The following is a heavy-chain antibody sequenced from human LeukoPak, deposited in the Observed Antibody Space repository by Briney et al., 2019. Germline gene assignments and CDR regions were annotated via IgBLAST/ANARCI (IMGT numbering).Heavy chain of an antibody. V-gene: IGHV4-59*11. Sequence: PSETLSLTCTVSGVSINSHYWSWIRQPPGKGLEWIGFIYDSGSANYKSSLESRVTMTLDTSKNQFSQKLNSVTAADTAVYYCARVLQNYYHLDVWGKGTTVTVSS. CDR3: ARVLQNYYHLDV. J-gene: IGHJ6*03. CDR1: GVSINSHY. D-gene: IGHD3-3*01. CDR2: IYDSGSA.